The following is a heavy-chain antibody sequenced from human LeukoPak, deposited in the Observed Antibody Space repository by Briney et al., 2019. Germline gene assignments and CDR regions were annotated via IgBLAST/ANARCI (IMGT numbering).Heavy chain of an antibody. CDR2: INGSGDRT. J-gene: IGHJ4*02. D-gene: IGHD3-10*01. CDR1: GFTFSSYA. V-gene: IGHV3-23*01. Sequence: GGSLRLSCAASGFTFSSYAMSWVRQAPGKGLERVSDINGSGDRTYYADSVKGRFTISRENSKNTLNLQMNSLRAEDTAVYYCAKVTYGSGTYGAFDSWGQGTLVTVSS. CDR3: AKVTYGSGTYGAFDS.